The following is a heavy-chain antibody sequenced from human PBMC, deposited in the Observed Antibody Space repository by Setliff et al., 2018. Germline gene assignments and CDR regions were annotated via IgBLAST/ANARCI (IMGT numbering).Heavy chain of an antibody. Sequence: SETLSLTCTVSGGSISSSSYYWGWIRQPPGKGLEWTGSIYYSGSTYYNPSLKSRVTISVDTSKNQLSLKLSSVTAADTAVYYCARIHLLLWFGELLSGWFDPGGQGTLVTVSS. V-gene: IGHV4-39*07. CDR3: ARIHLLLWFGELLSGWFDP. J-gene: IGHJ5*02. CDR2: IYYSGST. D-gene: IGHD3-10*01. CDR1: GGSISSSSYY.